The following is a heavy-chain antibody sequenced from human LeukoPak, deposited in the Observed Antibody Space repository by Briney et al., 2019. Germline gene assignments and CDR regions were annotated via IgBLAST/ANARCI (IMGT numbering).Heavy chain of an antibody. D-gene: IGHD1-26*01. V-gene: IGHV3-30*02. Sequence: GGSLRLSCAASGFTFSSYGMHWVRQAPGKGLEWVAFIRYDGSNKYYADTVKGRFTISRDNSTNTLYLQMDSLRAEDTAVYYCAKDHRGATELASVFDYWGQGTLVTVSS. CDR3: AKDHRGATELASVFDY. J-gene: IGHJ4*02. CDR1: GFTFSSYG. CDR2: IRYDGSNK.